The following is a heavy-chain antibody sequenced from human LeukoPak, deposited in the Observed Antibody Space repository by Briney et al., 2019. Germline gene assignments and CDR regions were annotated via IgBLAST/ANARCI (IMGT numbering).Heavy chain of an antibody. CDR3: ARGGLWCTSGTCYYYFDY. V-gene: IGHV4-34*01. Sequence: SETLSLTCAVYGGSFSGYYWSWIRQPPGKGLEWIGEINHSGSTNYNPSLKSRVTISVDTSKNQFSLKLSSVTAADTAVYYCARGGLWCTSGTCYYYFDYWGQGTLVTVSS. CDR1: GGSFSGYY. D-gene: IGHD2-8*01. CDR2: INHSGST. J-gene: IGHJ4*02.